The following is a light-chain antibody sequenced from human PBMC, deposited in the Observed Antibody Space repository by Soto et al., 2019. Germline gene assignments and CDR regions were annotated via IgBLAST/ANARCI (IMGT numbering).Light chain of an antibody. V-gene: IGKV3-20*01. Sequence: ESVLTQSPGTLSLSPGERATLSCRASQSVSSSYLAWYQQKPGQAPRLLIYGASSRATGIPDRFSGSGSGTDFTLTSSRLEAEDFAVYYWQQYGSSPYTFGQGTKLEI. CDR2: GAS. J-gene: IGKJ2*01. CDR3: QQYGSSPYT. CDR1: QSVSSSY.